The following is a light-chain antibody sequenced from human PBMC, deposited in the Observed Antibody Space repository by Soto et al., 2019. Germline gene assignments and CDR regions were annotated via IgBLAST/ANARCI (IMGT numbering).Light chain of an antibody. CDR3: QAWDSRTGVGV. Sequence: SYELTQPPSVSVSPGQTASITCSGDRLGNKFASWYQQKSGQSPVLVIYEDSKRPSGIPERFSGSNSGNTDSLTISGTQAIDEGDYYCQAWDSRTGVGVFGGGTQLPVL. CDR2: EDS. V-gene: IGLV3-1*01. J-gene: IGLJ7*01. CDR1: RLGNKF.